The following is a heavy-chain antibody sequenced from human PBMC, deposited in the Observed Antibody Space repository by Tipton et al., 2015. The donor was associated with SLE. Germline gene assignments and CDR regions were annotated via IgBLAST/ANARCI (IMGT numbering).Heavy chain of an antibody. D-gene: IGHD1-26*01. CDR1: GGSISSSSYY. V-gene: IGHV4-39*01. CDR2: IYYSGST. Sequence: TLSLTCTVSGGSISSSSYYWGWIRQPPGKGLEWIGSIYYSGSTYYNPSLKSQVTISVDTSKNQFSLKLSSVTAADTAVYYCARGREWELLEAFDIWGQGTMVTVSS. J-gene: IGHJ3*02. CDR3: ARGREWELLEAFDI.